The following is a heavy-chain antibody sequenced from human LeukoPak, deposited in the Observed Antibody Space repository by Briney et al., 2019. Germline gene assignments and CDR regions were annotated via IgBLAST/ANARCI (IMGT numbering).Heavy chain of an antibody. CDR2: IWYDGSNK. J-gene: IGHJ6*04. D-gene: IGHD2-8*01. CDR3: ARGMAGLYGMDV. Sequence: PGRPLRLSCAASGFTFSSYGMHWVRQAPGKGLEWVAVIWYDGSNKYYADSVKGRFTISRDNSKNTLYLQMNSLRAEDTAVYYCARGMAGLYGMDVWGKGTTVTVSS. V-gene: IGHV3-33*01. CDR1: GFTFSSYG.